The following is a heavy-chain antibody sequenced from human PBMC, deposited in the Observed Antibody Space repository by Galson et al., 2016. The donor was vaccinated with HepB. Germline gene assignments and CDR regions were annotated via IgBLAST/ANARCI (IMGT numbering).Heavy chain of an antibody. CDR3: AIVLLSGYFPS. J-gene: IGHJ5*02. CDR1: GYTFTSYY. D-gene: IGHD3-22*01. CDR2: INPSGGST. Sequence: SVKVSCKASGYTFTSYYIHWVRQAPGQGLEWMGIINPSGGSTTYAQKFQGRVTMTRDTSTSTVYMELSSLRSEDTAVYYCAIVLLSGYFPSWGQGTLATVSS. V-gene: IGHV1-46*03.